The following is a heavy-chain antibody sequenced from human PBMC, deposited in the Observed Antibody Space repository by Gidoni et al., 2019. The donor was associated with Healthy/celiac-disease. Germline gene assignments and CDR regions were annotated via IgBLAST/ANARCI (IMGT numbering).Heavy chain of an antibody. CDR3: ARAPTIFDAFDI. J-gene: IGHJ3*02. Sequence: QLPLVESGGGLVKPGGFLILSCPASGFTFSDYYMRWIRQAPGKGLEWVSYISSSGSTIYYADSVKGRFTISRDNAKNSLYLQMNSLRAEDTAVYYCARAPTIFDAFDIWGQGTMVTVSS. D-gene: IGHD3-3*01. CDR1: GFTFSDYY. V-gene: IGHV3-11*01. CDR2: ISSSGSTI.